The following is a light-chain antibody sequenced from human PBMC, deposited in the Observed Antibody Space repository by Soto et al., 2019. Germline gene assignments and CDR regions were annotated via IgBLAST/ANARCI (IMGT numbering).Light chain of an antibody. V-gene: IGKV3-20*01. CDR3: QQYGTSPFT. CDR2: GAS. Sequence: EIVLTQSPGTLSLSAGERATLSCRAGQNISSNYLAWYQQKPGQAPRLLIYGASSRATDIPDRFSGGGSGTDFTLTVNRLEPEDFAVYYSQQYGTSPFTFGPGTRVDIK. J-gene: IGKJ3*01. CDR1: QNISSNY.